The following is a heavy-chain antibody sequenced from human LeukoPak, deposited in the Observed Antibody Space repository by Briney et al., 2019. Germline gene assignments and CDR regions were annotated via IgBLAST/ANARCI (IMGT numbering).Heavy chain of an antibody. CDR2: IYHSGST. CDR3: ARERIAAAGMDAFDI. D-gene: IGHD6-13*01. CDR1: GGSISSGGYY. J-gene: IGHJ3*02. V-gene: IGHV4-30-2*01. Sequence: SQTLSLTCTVSGGSISSGGYYWRWIRQPPGKGLEWIGYIYHSGSTYYNPSLKSRVTISVDRSKNQFSLKLSSVTAADTAVYYCARERIAAAGMDAFDIWGQGTMVTVSS.